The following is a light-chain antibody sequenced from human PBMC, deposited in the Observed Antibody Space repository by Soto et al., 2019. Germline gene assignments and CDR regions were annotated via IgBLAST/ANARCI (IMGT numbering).Light chain of an antibody. V-gene: IGKV3-20*01. CDR3: QQYGSSPVT. J-gene: IGKJ1*01. CDR2: AAS. Sequence: EIVLTQSPGTLSLSPGERATLSCRASQSVSSSYLAWYQQKPGQAPRLLIYAASSSTTGIPDRFSGSGSGTDFTLTISRLEPEDFAVYYCQQYGSSPVTFGQGTKVEIK. CDR1: QSVSSSY.